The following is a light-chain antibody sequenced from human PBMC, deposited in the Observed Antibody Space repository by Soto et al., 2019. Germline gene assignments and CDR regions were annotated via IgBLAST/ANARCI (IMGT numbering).Light chain of an antibody. CDR3: QQYDSTPWT. Sequence: EIGLTQSPGTLSLSPGERAALSCRASQSLSSTSLAWYQQKPGHGPRLLIYGASRRATGIPDRFSASESGTDFTLTISSLAAEDFAVYFCQQYDSTPWTFGQGTRVESK. CDR2: GAS. J-gene: IGKJ1*01. CDR1: QSLSSTS. V-gene: IGKV3-20*01.